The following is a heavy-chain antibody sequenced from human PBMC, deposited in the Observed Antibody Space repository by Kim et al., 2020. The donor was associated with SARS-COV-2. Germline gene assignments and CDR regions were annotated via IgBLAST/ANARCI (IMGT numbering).Heavy chain of an antibody. V-gene: IGHV1-69*13. CDR1: GGSFDTYA. CDR2: IIPSIGAS. D-gene: IGHD3-3*01. J-gene: IGHJ4*02. CDR3: ARDQAGDFWYFDL. Sequence: SVKVSCKAFGGSFDTYAVNWVRQAPGEGLEYMGGIIPSIGASNSAQKFQDRITITADASTSTAYMELSRLTSDDTAVYYCARDQAGDFWYFDLWGQGSL.